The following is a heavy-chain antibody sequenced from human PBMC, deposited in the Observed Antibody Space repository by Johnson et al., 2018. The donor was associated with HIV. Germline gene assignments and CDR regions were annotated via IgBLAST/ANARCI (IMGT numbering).Heavy chain of an antibody. CDR2: IYSGGST. V-gene: IGHV3-66*02. J-gene: IGHJ3*02. CDR3: ARKKVAATGALDR. D-gene: IGHD6-25*01. Sequence: VQVVESGGGLVQPGGSLRLSCAASGFTVSSDYISWVRQAPGKGLEWVSVIYSGGSTYYADSVKGRFTISRDNSKNTLYLQMNSLRAEDTAVYYWARKKVAATGALDRWGQGTMVTVSS. CDR1: GFTVSSDY.